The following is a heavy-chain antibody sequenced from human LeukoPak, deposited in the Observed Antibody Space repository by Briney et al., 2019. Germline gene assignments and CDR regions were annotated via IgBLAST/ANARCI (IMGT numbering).Heavy chain of an antibody. CDR1: GFTFSSYS. D-gene: IGHD3-10*01. J-gene: IGHJ3*02. V-gene: IGHV3-21*01. Sequence: GGSLTLPCAVSGFTFSSYSMNWVRQAPGKGLEWVLSISSSSSYIYYADSVKARFTIPRDNAKNSLYLQMNSLRAEDTAVYYCARDSVFEDAFDIWGQGTMVTVSS. CDR2: ISSSSSYI. CDR3: ARDSVFEDAFDI.